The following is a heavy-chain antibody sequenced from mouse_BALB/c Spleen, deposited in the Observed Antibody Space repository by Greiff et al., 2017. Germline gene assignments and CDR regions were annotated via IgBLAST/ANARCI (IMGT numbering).Heavy chain of an antibody. CDR2: IWAGGST. CDR3: AREGITTASDFDV. D-gene: IGHD1-2*01. Sequence: VQGVESGPGLVAPSQSLSITCTVSGFSLTSYGVHWVRQPPGKGLEWLGVIWAGGSTNYNSALMSRLSISKDNSKSQVFLKMNSLQTDDTAMYYCAREGITTASDFDVWGAGTTVTVSS. V-gene: IGHV2-9*02. J-gene: IGHJ1*01. CDR1: GFSLTSYG.